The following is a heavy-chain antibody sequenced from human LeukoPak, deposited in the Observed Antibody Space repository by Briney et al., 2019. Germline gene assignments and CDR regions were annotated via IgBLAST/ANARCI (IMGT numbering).Heavy chain of an antibody. V-gene: IGHV4-38-2*02. CDR2: IYHSGST. D-gene: IGHD3-10*01. CDR1: GYSISSGYY. J-gene: IGHJ5*02. CDR3: ARENLWFGELLSWFDP. Sequence: SETLSLTCTVSGYSISSGYYWGWIRQPPGKGLEWIGSIYHSGSTYYNPSLKSRVTISLDTSKNQFPLKLNSMTSADTAVYYCARENLWFGELLSWFDPWGQGTLVTVSS.